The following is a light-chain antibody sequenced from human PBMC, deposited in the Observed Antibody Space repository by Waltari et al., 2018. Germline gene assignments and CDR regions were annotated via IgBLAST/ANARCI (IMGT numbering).Light chain of an antibody. V-gene: IGLV3-1*01. Sequence: SYELTQPPSVSVSPGQTDSITRPGYHLGNKYACWYQQKAGQSPVLVIYQDTKRPSGIPERFSGSNSGNTVTLTISGTQAMDEADYYCQTWDSGTEVFGTGTKVTVL. CDR3: QTWDSGTEV. J-gene: IGLJ1*01. CDR1: HLGNKY. CDR2: QDT.